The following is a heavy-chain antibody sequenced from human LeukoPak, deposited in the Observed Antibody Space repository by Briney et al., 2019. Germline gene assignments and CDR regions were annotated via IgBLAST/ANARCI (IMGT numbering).Heavy chain of an antibody. D-gene: IGHD2-8*01. J-gene: IGHJ6*02. CDR1: GFTFSDYY. CDR2: ISNSGSTV. CDR3: ALGTINKDYYFGMDV. Sequence: GGSLRLSCAVSGFTFSDYYMTWIRQAPGKGLEWLSYISNSGSTVFYADSIMGRFTVSRDNAKRSLYLQIESLRDDDTAVYHCALGTINKDYYFGMDVWGQGTTVTVSS. V-gene: IGHV3-11*01.